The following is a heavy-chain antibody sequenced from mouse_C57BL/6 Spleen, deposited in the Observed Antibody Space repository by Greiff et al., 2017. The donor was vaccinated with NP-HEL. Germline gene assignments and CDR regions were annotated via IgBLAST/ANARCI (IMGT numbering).Heavy chain of an antibody. CDR3: ARGGSPMDY. CDR1: GYSFTGYY. V-gene: IGHV1-42*01. J-gene: IGHJ4*01. D-gene: IGHD1-1*02. Sequence: VQLQQSGPELVKPGASVKISCKASGYSFTGYYMNWVKQSPEKSLEWIGEINPSTGGTTYNQKFKAKATLTVDKSSSTAYMQLKSLTSEDSAVYYCARGGSPMDYWGQGTSVTVSS. CDR2: INPSTGGT.